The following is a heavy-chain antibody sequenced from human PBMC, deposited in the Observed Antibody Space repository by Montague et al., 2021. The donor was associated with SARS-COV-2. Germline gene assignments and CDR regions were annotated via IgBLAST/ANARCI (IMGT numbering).Heavy chain of an antibody. J-gene: IGHJ5*02. Sequence: SETLSLTCAVYGGSFSGYWWTWIRQSPGKGLEWIGQINDRGTTKYNPSLKSRVTLLVDPSKKQFSLKLTSVTAADTAVYYCARGAPGTWGQGTRVTVSS. D-gene: IGHD6-13*01. CDR2: INDRGTT. CDR3: ARGAPGT. V-gene: IGHV4-34*01. CDR1: GGSFSGYW.